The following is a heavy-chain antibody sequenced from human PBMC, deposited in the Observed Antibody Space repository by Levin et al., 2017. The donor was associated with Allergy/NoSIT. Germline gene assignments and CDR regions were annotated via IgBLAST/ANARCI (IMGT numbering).Heavy chain of an antibody. CDR2: ISYDGSNK. J-gene: IGHJ3*02. CDR3: AREGSGSAFDI. Sequence: GGSLRLSCAASGFTFSSYPMHWVRQAPGKGLEWVAVISYDGSNKYYADSVKGRFTISRDNSKNTLYLQMNSLRAEDTAVYYCAREGSGSAFDIWGQGTMVTVSS. D-gene: IGHD3-10*01. V-gene: IGHV3-30-3*01. CDR1: GFTFSSYP.